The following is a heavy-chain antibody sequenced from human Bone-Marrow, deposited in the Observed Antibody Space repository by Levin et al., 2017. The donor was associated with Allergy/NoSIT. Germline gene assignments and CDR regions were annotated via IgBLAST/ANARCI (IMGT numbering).Heavy chain of an antibody. D-gene: IGHD2-8*01. Sequence: LSLTCAASGFTFSSSTMNWVRQTPGKGLEWVSTITRDSTYMYYADSVKGRFTISRDNAKNSLYLQMNSLRAEDTALYYCARDEVMGATGDTFDIWGQGTMVTVSS. J-gene: IGHJ3*02. CDR2: ITRDSTYM. CDR3: ARDEVMGATGDTFDI. V-gene: IGHV3-21*01. CDR1: GFTFSSST.